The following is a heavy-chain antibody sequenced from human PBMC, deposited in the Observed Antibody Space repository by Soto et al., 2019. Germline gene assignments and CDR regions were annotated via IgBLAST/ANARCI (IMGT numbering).Heavy chain of an antibody. CDR1: GYTFTGYY. Sequence: ASVKVSCKASGYTFTGYYMHWVRQAPGQGLEWMGWINPNSGGTNYAQKFQGRVTMTRDTSISTAYMELSRLRSDDTAVSYCARGREQLVPSSYYGMDVWGQGTTVTVS. V-gene: IGHV1-2*02. J-gene: IGHJ6*02. CDR3: ARGREQLVPSSYYGMDV. D-gene: IGHD6-6*01. CDR2: INPNSGGT.